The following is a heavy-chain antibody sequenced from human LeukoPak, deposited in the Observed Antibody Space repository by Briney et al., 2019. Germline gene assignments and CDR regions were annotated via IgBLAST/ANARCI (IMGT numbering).Heavy chain of an antibody. CDR2: IGASGEST. J-gene: IGHJ3*01. V-gene: IGHV3-23*01. CDR3: AKDIQLST. CDR1: GFTFSVAA. Sequence: QPGGSLRLSCAASGFTFSVAAMIWVRQAPGKGLEWVSLIGASGESTYYAHSVKGRFTISRDNSKNTLSLQLNSLRVQDTAMYFCAKDIQLSTWGLGTMVTVSS. D-gene: IGHD5-24*01.